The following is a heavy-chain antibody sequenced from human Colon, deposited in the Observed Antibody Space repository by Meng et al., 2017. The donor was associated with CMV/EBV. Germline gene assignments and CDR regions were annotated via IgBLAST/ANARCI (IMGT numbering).Heavy chain of an antibody. CDR2: IKQDGSER. CDR1: GFTFSYYW. Sequence: GESLKISCAASGFTFSYYWMSWVRQAPGKGLEWVANIKQDGSERYYVDSVKGRFTVSRDNAKNSLYLQLSSLRAEDTAVYYCARIHYDSWGGYYRDYWGQGALVTVSS. V-gene: IGHV3-7*01. J-gene: IGHJ4*02. CDR3: ARIHYDSWGGYYRDY. D-gene: IGHD3-3*01.